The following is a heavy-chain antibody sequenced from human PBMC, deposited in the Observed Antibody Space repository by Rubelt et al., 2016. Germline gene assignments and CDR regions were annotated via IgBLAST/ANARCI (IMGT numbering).Heavy chain of an antibody. D-gene: IGHD3-10*01. V-gene: IGHV4-31*02. J-gene: IGHJ4*02. CDR2: YSGST. Sequence: YSGSTYYNPSLKSRVTISVDTSRNQFSLKLSSVTAADTAVYYCAGVKGRVGSGSPPTYYFDYWGQGTLVTVSS. CDR3: AGVKGRVGSGSPPTYYFDY.